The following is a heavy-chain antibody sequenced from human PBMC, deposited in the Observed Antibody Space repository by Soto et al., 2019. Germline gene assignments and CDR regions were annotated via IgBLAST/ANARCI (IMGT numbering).Heavy chain of an antibody. V-gene: IGHV4-39*07. CDR3: ASLVAATLSFDY. J-gene: IGHJ4*02. Sequence: SETLSLTCNVSGVSISSTSYNWGWIRQPPGKGLEWIGTLDYSGTAHYNPSLKSRVTISVDRSKNQFSLKLSSVTAADTAVYYCASLVAATLSFDYWGQGTLVTVSS. CDR1: GVSISSTSYN. CDR2: LDYSGTA. D-gene: IGHD2-15*01.